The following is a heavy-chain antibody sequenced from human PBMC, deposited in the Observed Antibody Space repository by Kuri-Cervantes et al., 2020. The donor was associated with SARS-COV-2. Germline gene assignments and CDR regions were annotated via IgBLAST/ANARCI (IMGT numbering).Heavy chain of an antibody. CDR2: INPNSGGP. Sequence: ASVKVSCKASGYTFTGYYMHWVRQAPGQGREWMAWINPNSGGPNYAQKFQGRVTMTRDTSISTAYMELSRLRSDDTAVYYCARDYCTNGVCYPPAGVHMDVWGKGTTVTVSS. CDR1: GYTFTGYY. J-gene: IGHJ6*03. V-gene: IGHV1-2*02. D-gene: IGHD2-8*01. CDR3: ARDYCTNGVCYPPAGVHMDV.